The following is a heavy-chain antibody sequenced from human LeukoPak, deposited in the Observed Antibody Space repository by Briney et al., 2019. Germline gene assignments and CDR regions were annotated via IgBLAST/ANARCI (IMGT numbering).Heavy chain of an antibody. CDR1: GFTFDDYA. CDR2: ISWNSGSI. Sequence: PGRSLRLSCAASGFTFDDYAMHWVRQAPGKGLEWVSGISWNSGSIGYADSVKGRFTISRDNAKNSLYLQMNSLRAEDTALYYCAKDNFNMNWFDPWGQGTLVTVSS. V-gene: IGHV3-9*01. CDR3: AKDNFNMNWFDP. J-gene: IGHJ5*02.